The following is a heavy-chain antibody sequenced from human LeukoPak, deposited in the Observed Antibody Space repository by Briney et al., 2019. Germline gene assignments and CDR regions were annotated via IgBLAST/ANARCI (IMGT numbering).Heavy chain of an antibody. CDR1: GYTFTGYY. D-gene: IGHD6-19*01. CDR3: ARDSLTGYSSGPFDP. J-gene: IGHJ5*02. V-gene: IGHV1-2*02. Sequence: ASVKVSCKASGYTFTGYYMHWVRPAPGQGLEWMGWINPNSGGTNYAQKFQGRVTMTRDTSISTAYMELSRLRSDDTAVYYCARDSLTGYSSGPFDPWGQGTLVTVSS. CDR2: INPNSGGT.